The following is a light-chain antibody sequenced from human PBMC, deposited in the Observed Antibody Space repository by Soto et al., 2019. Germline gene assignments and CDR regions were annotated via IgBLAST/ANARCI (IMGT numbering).Light chain of an antibody. CDR1: QSVSSN. CDR3: QQYNDWPRT. V-gene: IGKV3-15*01. CDR2: AAS. Sequence: EIVMTQSPAALSVSPGERATLSCRASQSVSSNLAWYQQKPGQAPRLLIYAASTRDTGVPARFSGSGSGTEFTLTISSLQSEDFAVFYCQQYNDWPRTFG. J-gene: IGKJ1*01.